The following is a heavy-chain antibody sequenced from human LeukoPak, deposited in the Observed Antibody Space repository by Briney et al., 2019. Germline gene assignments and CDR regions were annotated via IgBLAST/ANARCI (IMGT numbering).Heavy chain of an antibody. Sequence: GGSLRLSCAASGFTFSSYSMNWVRQAPGKGLEWVSSISSSSYIYYADSVKGRFTISRDNAKNSLYLQMNSLRAEDTAVYYCARENMVRGDGTFDIWGQGTMVTVSS. CDR2: ISSSSYI. V-gene: IGHV3-21*01. CDR3: ARENMVRGDGTFDI. D-gene: IGHD3-10*01. CDR1: GFTFSSYS. J-gene: IGHJ3*02.